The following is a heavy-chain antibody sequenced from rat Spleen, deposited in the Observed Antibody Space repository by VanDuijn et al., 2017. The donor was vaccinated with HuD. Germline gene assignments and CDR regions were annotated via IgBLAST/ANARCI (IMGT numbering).Heavy chain of an antibody. V-gene: IGHV5S10*01. J-gene: IGHJ2*01. D-gene: IGHD1-9*01. CDR3: ARRHYGYTDYFDY. Sequence: EVQLVESDGGLVQPGRSLKLSCAASGFTFSDFFMAWVRQAPKKGLEWVATILYDGSRTYYRDSVKGRFTISRDNAKSTLSLQMDSLRSEDTATFYCARRHYGYTDYFDYWGQGVMVTVSS. CDR2: ILYDGSRT. CDR1: GFTFSDFF.